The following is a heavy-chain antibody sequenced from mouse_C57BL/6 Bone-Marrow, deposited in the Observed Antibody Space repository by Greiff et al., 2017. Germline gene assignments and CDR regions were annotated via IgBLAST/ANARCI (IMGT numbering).Heavy chain of an antibody. CDR3: ARRNDYDWFAY. D-gene: IGHD2-4*01. CDR2: INPNNGGT. Sequence: EVQLQQYGPELVKPGASVKISCKASGYTFTDYYMNWVKQSHGKSLEWIGDINPNNGGTSYNQKFKGKATLTVDKSSSTAYMELRSLTSEDSAVYYCARRNDYDWFAYWGQGTLVTVSA. CDR1: GYTFTDYY. J-gene: IGHJ3*01. V-gene: IGHV1-26*01.